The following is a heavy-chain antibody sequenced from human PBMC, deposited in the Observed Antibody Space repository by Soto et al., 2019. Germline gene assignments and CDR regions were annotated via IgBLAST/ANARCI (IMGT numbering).Heavy chain of an antibody. CDR1: GFTFSSYG. V-gene: IGHV3-33*01. J-gene: IGHJ6*02. CDR3: ARNTYYYDRSGYYRHYYYYGMDV. Sequence: QVQLVESGGGVVQPGRSLRLSCAASGFTFSSYGMHWVRQAPGKGLEWVAVIWYDGSNKYYADSVKGRFTISRDNSKNSLYLQMNSLRAEDTAVYYCARNTYYYDRSGYYRHYYYYGMDVWGQGTTVTVSS. D-gene: IGHD3-22*01. CDR2: IWYDGSNK.